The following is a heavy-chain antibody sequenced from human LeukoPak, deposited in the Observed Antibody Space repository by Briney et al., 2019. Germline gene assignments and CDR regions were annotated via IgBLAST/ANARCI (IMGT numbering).Heavy chain of an antibody. CDR3: ARDRMEEHIVVVTDLDY. CDR2: IIPIFGTA. Sequence: SVKVSCKASGGTFSSYAISWVRQAPGQGLEWMGGIIPIFGTANYAQKFQGRVTMTRDTSTSTVYMELSSPRSEDTAVYYCARDRMEEHIVVVTDLDYWGQGTLVTVSS. V-gene: IGHV1-69*05. D-gene: IGHD2-21*02. CDR1: GGTFSSYA. J-gene: IGHJ4*02.